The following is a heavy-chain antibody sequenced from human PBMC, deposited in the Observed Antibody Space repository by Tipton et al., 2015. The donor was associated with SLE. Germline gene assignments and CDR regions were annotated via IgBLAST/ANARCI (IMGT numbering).Heavy chain of an antibody. CDR2: VYGGGSST. J-gene: IGHJ6*03. V-gene: IGHV3-23*03. Sequence: GSLRLSCAVSGLTFTRNAVSWVRQAPGKGLEWVSRVYGGGSSTYYADSVKGRFTISRDESGNTLYLQMNSLRGDDTAVYYCVKERSPDYYYYYMDVWGKGTTVTVSS. CDR1: GLTFTRNA. CDR3: VKERSPDYYYYYMDV.